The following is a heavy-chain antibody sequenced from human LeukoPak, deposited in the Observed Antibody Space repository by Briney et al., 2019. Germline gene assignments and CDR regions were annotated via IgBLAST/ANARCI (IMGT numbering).Heavy chain of an antibody. D-gene: IGHD3-3*01. V-gene: IGHV1-2*02. CDR2: INPNSGGT. Sequence: ASVKVSCKASGYTFTGYYMHWVRQAPGQGLEWMGWINPNSGGTNYAQKFQGRVTMTRDTSISTAYMELSRLRSDDTAVYHCARGSFLEWEFDYWGQGTLVTVSS. CDR1: GYTFTGYY. J-gene: IGHJ4*02. CDR3: ARGSFLEWEFDY.